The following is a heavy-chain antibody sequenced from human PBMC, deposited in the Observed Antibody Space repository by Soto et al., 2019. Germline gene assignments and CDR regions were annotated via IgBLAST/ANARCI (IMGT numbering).Heavy chain of an antibody. Sequence: QVQLVESGGGVVQPGRSLRLSCAASGFTFSSYGMHWVRQAPGKGLEWVAVIGYDGSNKYYADSVKGRFTISRDNSKNTLYLQMNSLRAEDTAVYYCARDTARAMVRIYYGMDVWGQGTTVTVSS. CDR3: ARDTARAMVRIYYGMDV. J-gene: IGHJ6*02. D-gene: IGHD3-10*01. CDR2: IGYDGSNK. CDR1: GFTFSSYG. V-gene: IGHV3-33*01.